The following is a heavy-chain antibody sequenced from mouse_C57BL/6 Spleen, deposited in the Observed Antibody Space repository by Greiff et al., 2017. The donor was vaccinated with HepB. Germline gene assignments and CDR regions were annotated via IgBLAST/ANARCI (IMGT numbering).Heavy chain of an antibody. Sequence: EVQLVESGGGLVQPGGSLSLSCAASGFTFTDYYMSWVRQPPGKALEWLGFIRNKANGYTTEYSASVKGRFTISRDNSQSILYLQMNALRAEDSATYYCARAAYYDYDEGTSFAYWGQGTLVTVSA. J-gene: IGHJ3*01. CDR3: ARAAYYDYDEGTSFAY. CDR1: GFTFTDYY. D-gene: IGHD2-4*01. V-gene: IGHV7-3*01. CDR2: IRNKANGYTT.